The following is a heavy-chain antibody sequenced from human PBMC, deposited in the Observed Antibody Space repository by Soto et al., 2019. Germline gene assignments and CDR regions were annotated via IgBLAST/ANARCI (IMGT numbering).Heavy chain of an antibody. J-gene: IGHJ4*02. CDR1: GGSISSSNYY. Sequence: SETLSLTCTVSGGSISSSNYYWGWIRQPPGKGLEWIGSIYYSGSTYYNPSLKSRVTISVDTSKNQFSLKLSSVTAADTAVYYCVTMVRGVIITGAVDYWGQGTLVTVS. D-gene: IGHD3-10*01. CDR2: IYYSGST. V-gene: IGHV4-39*01. CDR3: VTMVRGVIITGAVDY.